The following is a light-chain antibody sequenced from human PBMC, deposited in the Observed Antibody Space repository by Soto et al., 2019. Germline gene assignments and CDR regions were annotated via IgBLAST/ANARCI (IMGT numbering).Light chain of an antibody. Sequence: QSVLTQPPSVSEAPVQSVTISCSGGAYDIGISYVSWYQHFPGAAPKLVIYDTNKLPSGIPDRFSGSKSGTSATLVITGLQTGDDADYYCATWDSGLSKLLFGGGTQLTVL. CDR2: DTN. V-gene: IGLV1-51*01. CDR1: AYDIGISY. J-gene: IGLJ2*01. CDR3: ATWDSGLSKLL.